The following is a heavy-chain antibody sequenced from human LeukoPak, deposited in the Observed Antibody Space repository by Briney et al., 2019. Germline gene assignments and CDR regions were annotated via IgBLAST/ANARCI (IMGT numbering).Heavy chain of an antibody. CDR3: ARDKEGGGSTDYYHDAFDI. D-gene: IGHD3-9*01. CDR1: GFTFSSYE. V-gene: IGHV3-48*03. J-gene: IGHJ3*02. CDR2: ISSSGSII. Sequence: PGGSPRLSCAASGFTFSSYEMNWVRQAPGKGLEWVSYISSSGSIIYYADSLKGRFTISRDNAKNSLYLQMNSLRAEDTAVYYCARDKEGGGSTDYYHDAFDIWGQGTMVTVSS.